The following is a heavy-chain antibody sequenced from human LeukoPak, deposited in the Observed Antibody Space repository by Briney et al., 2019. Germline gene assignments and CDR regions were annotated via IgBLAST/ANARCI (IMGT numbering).Heavy chain of an antibody. CDR1: GGSISSSSYY. CDR2: IYYSGST. V-gene: IGHV4-39*07. D-gene: IGHD4-11*01. CDR3: ARESYSDYNSLT. J-gene: IGHJ5*02. Sequence: PSETLSLTCTVSGGSISSSSYYWGWIRQPPGKGLEWIGSIYYSGSTYYNPSLKSRVTISVDTSKNQFSLKLSSVTAADTAVYYCARESYSDYNSLTWGQGILVTVSS.